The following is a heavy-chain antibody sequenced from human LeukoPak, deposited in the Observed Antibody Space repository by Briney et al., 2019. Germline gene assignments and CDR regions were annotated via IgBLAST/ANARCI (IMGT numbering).Heavy chain of an antibody. V-gene: IGHV3-9*01. D-gene: IGHD6-19*01. CDR1: GFTFDDYA. CDR3: AKGRIAVATPPFDY. J-gene: IGHJ4*02. CDR2: ISWNSGSI. Sequence: GGSLRLSCAASGFTFDDYAMHWVRQAPGKGLEWVSGISWNSGSIGYADPVKGRFTISGDNAKNSLYLQMNSLRAEDTALYYCAKGRIAVATPPFDYWGQGTLVTVSS.